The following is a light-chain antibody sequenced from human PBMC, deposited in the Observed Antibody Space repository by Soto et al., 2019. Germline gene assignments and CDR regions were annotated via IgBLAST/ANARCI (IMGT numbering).Light chain of an antibody. CDR3: QSYDSSLSGSEV. V-gene: IGLV1-40*01. CDR2: GNS. Sequence: QAVVTQPPSVSGAPGQRVTISCTGSSSNIGAGYDVHWYQQLPGTAPKLLIYGNSNRPSGVPDRFSGSKSGTSASLAITGRQAEDEADYYCQSYDSSLSGSEVFGGGTKLTVL. J-gene: IGLJ2*01. CDR1: SSNIGAGYD.